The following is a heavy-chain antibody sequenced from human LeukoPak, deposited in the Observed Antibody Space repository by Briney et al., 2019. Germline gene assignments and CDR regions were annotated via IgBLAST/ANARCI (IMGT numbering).Heavy chain of an antibody. CDR1: GFIFSDYF. CDR2: ISDTGTTI. J-gene: IGHJ3*02. D-gene: IGHD3-10*02. Sequence: GGSLRLSCAASGFIFSDYFMSWLRQAPGKGLEWVSYISDTGTTIYYADSVKGRFTISRDNAENSVYLQMSSLRPEDTAVYYCARADVGAFDIWGQGTVVTVSS. CDR3: ARADVGAFDI. V-gene: IGHV3-11*01.